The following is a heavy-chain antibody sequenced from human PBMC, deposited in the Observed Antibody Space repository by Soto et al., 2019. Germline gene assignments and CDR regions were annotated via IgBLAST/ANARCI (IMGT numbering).Heavy chain of an antibody. V-gene: IGHV3-53*01. CDR3: ARAYDSSGYTAGY. Sequence: GGSLRLSCAASGFTVSSNYMSWVRQAPGKGLEWVSVIYSGGSTYYADSVKGRFTISRDNSKNTLYLQMNSLRAEDTAVYYCARAYDSSGYTAGYWGQGTLVTVSS. D-gene: IGHD3-22*01. J-gene: IGHJ4*02. CDR1: GFTVSSNY. CDR2: IYSGGST.